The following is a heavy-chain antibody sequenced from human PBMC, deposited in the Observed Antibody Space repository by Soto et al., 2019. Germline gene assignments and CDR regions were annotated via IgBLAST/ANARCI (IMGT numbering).Heavy chain of an antibody. J-gene: IGHJ5*02. CDR3: ARGRYCSGGSCYARGMLFDP. V-gene: IGHV1-2*04. D-gene: IGHD2-15*01. CDR1: GYTFTGYY. CDR2: INPNSGGT. Sequence: QVQLVQSGAEVKKPGASVKVSCKASGYTFTGYYMHWVRQAPGHGLEWMGWINPNSGGTNYAQKFQGWVTMTRDTSISTAYMELSRLRSDDTAVYYCARGRYCSGGSCYARGMLFDPWGQGTLVTVSS.